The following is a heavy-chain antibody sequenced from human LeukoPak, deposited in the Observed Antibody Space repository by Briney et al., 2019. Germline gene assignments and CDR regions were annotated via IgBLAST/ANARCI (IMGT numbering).Heavy chain of an antibody. V-gene: IGHV4-38-2*02. CDR3: ARGGQQLVRGYFQH. J-gene: IGHJ1*01. D-gene: IGHD6-13*01. CDR2: IYHSGST. Sequence: PSETLSLTCTVSGYSISSGYYWGWIRQPPGKGLEWIGSIYHSGSTSYNPSLKSRVTISVDTSKNPFSLKLSSVTAADTAVYYCARGGQQLVRGYFQHWGQGTLVTVSS. CDR1: GYSISSGYY.